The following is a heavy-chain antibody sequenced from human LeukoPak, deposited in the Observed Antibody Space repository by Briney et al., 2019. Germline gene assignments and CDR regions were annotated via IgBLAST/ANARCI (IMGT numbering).Heavy chain of an antibody. D-gene: IGHD2-2*01. J-gene: IGHJ4*02. V-gene: IGHV1-8*03. CDR1: GYTFTIYD. CDR2: MNPNSGNT. Sequence: ASVTVSFKASGYTFTIYDINWVRQATGQGLEWMGWMNPNSGNTGYAQKFQGRVTITRNTSISTAYMELSSLRSEDTAVYYCARGYCTSTSSHFDYWGQGTLVTVSS. CDR3: ARGYCTSTSSHFDY.